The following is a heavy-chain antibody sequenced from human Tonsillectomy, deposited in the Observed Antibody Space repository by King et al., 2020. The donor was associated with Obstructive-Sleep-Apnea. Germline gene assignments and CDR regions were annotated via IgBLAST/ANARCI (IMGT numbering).Heavy chain of an antibody. J-gene: IGHJ6*02. Sequence: VQLVESGGGLVQPGGSLRLSCAVAGFIFSNYDMHWVRQATGKGLEWVSGICTAGDPYYPGSVKGCFTISRENTKNSLYLQKNSLRAGDTAIYSCVRGPVGYYGNTGDWDYGMDVWGQGTTVTVSS. CDR3: VRGPVGYYGNTGDWDYGMDV. V-gene: IGHV3-13*05. D-gene: IGHD4-17*01. CDR1: GFIFSNYD. CDR2: ICTAGDP.